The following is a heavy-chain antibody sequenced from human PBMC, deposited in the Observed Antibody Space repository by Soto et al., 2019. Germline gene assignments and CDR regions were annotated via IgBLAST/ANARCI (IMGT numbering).Heavy chain of an antibody. J-gene: IGHJ4*02. CDR3: AKDYQDYDILTGYYTVVTHFDY. Sequence: GGSLRLSCAASGFTFSSYAMSWVRQAPGKGLEWVSAISGSGGSTYYADSVKGRFTISRDNSKNTLYLQMNSLRAEDTAVYYCAKDYQDYDILTGYYTVVTHFDYWGQGTLVTVSS. V-gene: IGHV3-23*01. D-gene: IGHD3-9*01. CDR2: ISGSGGST. CDR1: GFTFSSYA.